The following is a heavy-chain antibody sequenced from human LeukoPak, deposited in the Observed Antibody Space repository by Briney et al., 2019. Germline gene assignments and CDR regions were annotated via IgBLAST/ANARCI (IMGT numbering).Heavy chain of an antibody. CDR2: IIPIFGTA. V-gene: IGHV1-69*15. D-gene: IGHD5-18*01. Sequence: WSSVKVSCKASGGTFSSYAISWVLQAPGQGLEWMGRIIPIFGTANYAQNFQGRVTITADESTSTAYMELSSLRSEDTAVYYCARAFGRGYSYSYGVYWGQGTLVPVSS. CDR1: GGTFSSYA. CDR3: ARAFGRGYSYSYGVY. J-gene: IGHJ4*02.